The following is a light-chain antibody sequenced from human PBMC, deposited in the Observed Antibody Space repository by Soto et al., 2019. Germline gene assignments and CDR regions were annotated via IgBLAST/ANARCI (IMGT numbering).Light chain of an antibody. V-gene: IGKV1-39*01. CDR3: QQSYSTPWT. J-gene: IGKJ1*01. Sequence: DIQMTQSPSTLSASVGDRVTITCRASQSISSWLAWYQQKPGKPPKILIYAASSLQSGVPSRFSGSGSGTDFTLTISSLQPEDFATYYCQQSYSTPWTFGQGTKVDIK. CDR2: AAS. CDR1: QSISSW.